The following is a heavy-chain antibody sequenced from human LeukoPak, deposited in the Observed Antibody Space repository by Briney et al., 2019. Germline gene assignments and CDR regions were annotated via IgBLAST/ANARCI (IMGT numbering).Heavy chain of an antibody. Sequence: SETLSLTCAVSGGSISSSNWWSWVRQPPGKGLEWIGEIYHSGSTNYNPSLKSRVTISVDKSKNQFSLKLSSVTAADTAVYYCARAPYRNYYGSGSSWFDPWGQGTLVTVSS. CDR2: IYHSGST. J-gene: IGHJ5*02. V-gene: IGHV4-4*02. CDR3: ARAPYRNYYGSGSSWFDP. D-gene: IGHD3-10*01. CDR1: GGSISSSNW.